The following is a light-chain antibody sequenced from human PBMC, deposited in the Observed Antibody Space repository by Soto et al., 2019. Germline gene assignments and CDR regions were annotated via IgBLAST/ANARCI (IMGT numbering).Light chain of an antibody. J-gene: IGLJ3*02. CDR3: CSYVGSATWV. V-gene: IGLV2-23*01. Sequence: QSALPQPASVSASPGQSITISCTGISSDVGRYNLVSWYQQHPGKAPKLMMFEGNRRPPGVSNRFFGSKSGNTASLTISGLQAEDESDYYCCSYVGSATWVFGGGTKLTVL. CDR2: EGN. CDR1: SSDVGRYNL.